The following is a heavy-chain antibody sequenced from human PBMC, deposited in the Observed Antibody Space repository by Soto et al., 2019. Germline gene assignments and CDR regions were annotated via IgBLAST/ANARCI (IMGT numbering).Heavy chain of an antibody. V-gene: IGHV4-30-2*01. CDR2: IYHSGST. CDR1: GGSISSGGYS. Sequence: SETLSLTCAVSGGSISSGGYSWSWIRQPPGKGLEWIGYIYHSGSTYYNPSLKSRVTISVDRSKNQFSLKLSSVTAADTAVYYCARAHGSGGEVFDYWGQGTLVTVSS. CDR3: ARAHGSGGEVFDY. D-gene: IGHD3-10*01. J-gene: IGHJ4*02.